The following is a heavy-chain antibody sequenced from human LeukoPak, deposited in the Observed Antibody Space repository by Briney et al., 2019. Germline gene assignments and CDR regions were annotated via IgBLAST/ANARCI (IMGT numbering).Heavy chain of an antibody. CDR3: ARGGYYDSSGYYEVLGY. CDR2: IYYSGST. CDR1: GGSISSGGYS. V-gene: IGHV4-61*08. Sequence: SQTLSLTCTVSGGSISSGGYSWSWIRQPPGKGLEWIGYIYYSGSTNYNPSLKSRVTISVDTSKNQFSLKLSSVTAADTAVYYCARGGYYDSSGYYEVLGYWGQGTLVTVSS. J-gene: IGHJ4*02. D-gene: IGHD3-22*01.